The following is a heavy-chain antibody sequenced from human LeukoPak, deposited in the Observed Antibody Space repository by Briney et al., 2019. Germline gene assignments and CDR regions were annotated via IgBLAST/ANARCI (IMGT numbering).Heavy chain of an antibody. Sequence: PGGSLRLSCAASGFTFTTFDMLWVRQVPGKGLEWVSSVGTAGDTYYPGSVKGRFTISRDISKNTLYLQMNSLRAEDTAVYYCAREKNDIVVTSYYFDYWGQGTLVTVSS. J-gene: IGHJ4*02. V-gene: IGHV3-13*01. CDR3: AREKNDIVVTSYYFDY. CDR2: VGTAGDT. D-gene: IGHD5-12*01. CDR1: GFTFTTFD.